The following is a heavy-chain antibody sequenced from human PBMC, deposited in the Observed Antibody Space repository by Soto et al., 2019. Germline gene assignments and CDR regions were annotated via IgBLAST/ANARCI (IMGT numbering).Heavy chain of an antibody. CDR2: IYYSGST. J-gene: IGHJ5*02. CDR3: ARGRGYYGSAQGGP. D-gene: IGHD3-10*01. CDR1: GGSISGGGYY. Sequence: PLETLSLTCTVSGGSISGGGYYWSWIRQHPGKGLEWIGYIYYSGSTNYNPSLKSRVTISVDTSKNQFSLKLSSVTAADTAVYYCARGRGYYGSAQGGPWGQGTLVPVSS. V-gene: IGHV4-31*03.